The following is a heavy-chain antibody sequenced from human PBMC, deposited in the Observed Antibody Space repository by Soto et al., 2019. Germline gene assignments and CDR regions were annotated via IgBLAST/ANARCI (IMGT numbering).Heavy chain of an antibody. CDR2: IYWDGDK. J-gene: IGHJ4*02. Sequence: QITLKESGPTLVKPTQTLTLTCTFSGFSLSAGGVGVGWIRQPPGKALECLALIYWDGDKRYRPSLKSRLTITKDTSKNQVVLTMTNMDPMDTATYYCAHRGPKESLFDFWGQGTLVTVSS. V-gene: IGHV2-5*02. CDR3: AHRGPKESLFDF. CDR1: GFSLSAGGVG.